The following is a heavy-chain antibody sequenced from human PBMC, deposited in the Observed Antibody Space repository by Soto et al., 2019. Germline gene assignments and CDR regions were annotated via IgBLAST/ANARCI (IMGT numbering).Heavy chain of an antibody. J-gene: IGHJ6*02. V-gene: IGHV4-39*01. Sequence: TSETLSLTCPVSGGSISSSSYYWGWIRQPPGKGLEWIGSIYYSGSTYYNPSLKSRVTISVDTSKNQFSLKLSSVTAADTAVYYCAMTYYDFWSGPSPDGMDVWGQGTTVTVSS. CDR2: IYYSGST. CDR1: GGSISSSSYY. D-gene: IGHD3-3*01. CDR3: AMTYYDFWSGPSPDGMDV.